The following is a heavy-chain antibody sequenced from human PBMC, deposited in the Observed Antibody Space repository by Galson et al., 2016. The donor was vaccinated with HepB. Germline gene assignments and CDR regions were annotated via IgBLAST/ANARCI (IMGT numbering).Heavy chain of an antibody. D-gene: IGHD5-18*01. V-gene: IGHV5-51*01. J-gene: IGHJ5*02. Sequence: QSGAEVKKPGESLKISCKGSGYNFGGYWIGWVRQMSGKGLEWMGAIYPDDSATRYSPSFQGQVTISVDKSIQTAYLQWASLKASDTAMYYCTRRAGYGPPNDVKRDWLDPWGQGTPVTVSS. CDR3: TRRAGYGPPNDVKRDWLDP. CDR1: GYNFGGYW. CDR2: IYPDDSAT.